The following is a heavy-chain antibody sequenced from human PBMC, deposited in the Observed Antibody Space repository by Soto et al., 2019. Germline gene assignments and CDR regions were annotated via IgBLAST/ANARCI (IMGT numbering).Heavy chain of an antibody. CDR3: VRTARQGAVAPHWFDR. J-gene: IGHJ5*02. D-gene: IGHD2-21*02. Sequence: TSETLSLTCTVSGASTRSTDYYWSWIRQAPGKGLEWIGYVYYTGSTYYNPSLMSRLTISVDTSKNQFSLKLTSVTAAETAVYYCVRTARQGAVAPHWFDRWGQGTQVTVSS. CDR1: GASTRSTDYY. CDR2: VYYTGST. V-gene: IGHV4-30-4*01.